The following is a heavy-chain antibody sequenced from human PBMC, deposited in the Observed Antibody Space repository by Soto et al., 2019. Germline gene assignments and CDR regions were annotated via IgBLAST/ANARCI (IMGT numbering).Heavy chain of an antibody. D-gene: IGHD1-1*01. CDR3: ARDQVRERRVHHYYYGMDV. CDR1: GGTFSSYA. J-gene: IGHJ6*01. CDR2: IIPIFGTA. V-gene: IGHV1-69*13. Sequence: SVKVSCKASGGTFSSYAISWVRQAPGQGLEWMGGIIPIFGTANYAQKFQGRVMITADESTSTAYMELSSLRSEDTAVYYCARDQVRERRVHHYYYGMDVWGQGTTVTVSS.